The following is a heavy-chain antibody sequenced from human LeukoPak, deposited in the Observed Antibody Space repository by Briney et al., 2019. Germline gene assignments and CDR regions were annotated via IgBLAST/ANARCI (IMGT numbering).Heavy chain of an antibody. Sequence: GGSLRLSCAASGFTFINYAMNWGRQAPGKGLEWVSGIGAGGSTEYADSVKGRLTISRDNSKNTLFLQMNSLRAEDTAVYYCAKGSACSATFCGPDYWGQGTLVTVSS. J-gene: IGHJ4*02. CDR1: GFTFINYA. D-gene: IGHD2/OR15-2a*01. CDR2: IGAGGST. CDR3: AKGSACSATFCGPDY. V-gene: IGHV3-23*01.